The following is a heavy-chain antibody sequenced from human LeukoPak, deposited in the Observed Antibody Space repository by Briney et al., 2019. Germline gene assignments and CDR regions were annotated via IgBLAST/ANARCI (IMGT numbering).Heavy chain of an antibody. CDR1: GGSISSYY. Sequence: PSETLSLTCTASGGSISSYYWSWIRQPPGRGLEWIGYIYYSGSTNYNPSLKSRVTISVDTSKNQFSLKLSSVTAADTAVHYCARAYGSGSYKAFDIWGQGTMVTVSS. CDR3: ARAYGSGSYKAFDI. CDR2: IYYSGST. J-gene: IGHJ3*02. D-gene: IGHD3-10*01. V-gene: IGHV4-59*12.